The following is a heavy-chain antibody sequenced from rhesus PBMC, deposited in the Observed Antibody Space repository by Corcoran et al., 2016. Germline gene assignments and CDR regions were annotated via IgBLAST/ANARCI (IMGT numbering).Heavy chain of an antibody. J-gene: IGHJ2*01. V-gene: IGHV4-173*01. CDR2: IPGSGGST. CDR3: ARDLWYFDI. CDR1: GGSIRRNG. Sequence: QLHLQESGPGLVKPSETLSLTCAVSGGSIRRNGWSRIRQPPGKGLAWIGRIPGSGGSTSYNPSLKSRVTISTDTSKNQLSLKLISVTAADTAVYYCARDLWYFDIWGPGTPITISS.